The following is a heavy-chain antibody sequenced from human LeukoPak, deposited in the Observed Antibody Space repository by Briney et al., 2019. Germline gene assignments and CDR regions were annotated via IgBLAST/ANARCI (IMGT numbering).Heavy chain of an antibody. CDR3: VRDYSNFVQGD. CDR1: GDSISSSHYY. CDR2: IYSGGET. V-gene: IGHV4-39*02. Sequence: SETLSLTCTVSGDSISSSHYYWGWIRQSPGKGLEWIGSIYSGGETHYDPSLNSRVTIFLDTSKNRFSLNLISVTATDTAVYYCVRDYSNFVQGDWGQGTLVTVSS. D-gene: IGHD4-11*01. J-gene: IGHJ4*02.